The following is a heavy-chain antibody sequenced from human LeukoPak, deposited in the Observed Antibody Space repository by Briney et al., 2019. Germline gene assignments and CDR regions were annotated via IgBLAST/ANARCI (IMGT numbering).Heavy chain of an antibody. D-gene: IGHD6-13*01. V-gene: IGHV3-66*01. CDR2: IYSGGST. J-gene: IGHJ6*02. CDR1: GFTVSSNY. CDR3: ARDPYSGSWYGGTGYYYYGMDV. Sequence: GGSLRLSCAASGFTVSSNYMSWVRQAPGKGLEWVSVIYSGGSTYYADSVKGRFTISRDNSKNTLYLQMNSLRAEDTAVYYCARDPYSGSWYGGTGYYYYGMDVWGQGTTVTVSS.